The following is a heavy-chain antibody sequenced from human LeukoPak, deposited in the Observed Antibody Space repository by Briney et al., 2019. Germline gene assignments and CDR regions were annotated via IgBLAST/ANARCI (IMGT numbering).Heavy chain of an antibody. CDR3: ARSLTYGDHPPFDY. V-gene: IGHV7-4-1*02. CDR2: INTNTGNP. CDR1: GYTFTSYA. J-gene: IGHJ4*02. D-gene: IGHD4-17*01. Sequence: ASVKVSCKASGYTFTSYAMNWVRQAPGQGLGWMGWINTNTGNPTYAQGFTGRFVFSLDTSVSTAYLQISSLKTEDTAVYYCARSLTYGDHPPFDYWGQGTLVTVSP.